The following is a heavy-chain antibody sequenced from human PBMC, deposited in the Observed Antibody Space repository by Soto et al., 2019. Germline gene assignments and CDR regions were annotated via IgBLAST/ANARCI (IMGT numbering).Heavy chain of an antibody. D-gene: IGHD6-19*01. CDR1: GYTFTSYG. CDR3: ARGQGVVAGINHYYYYYGMDV. Sequence: GASVKVSCKASGYTFTSYGISWVRQAPGQGLEWMGWINPNSGGTNYAQKFQGWVTMTRDTSISTAYMELSRLRSDDTAVYYCARGQGVVAGINHYYYYYGMDVWGQGTTVTVSS. J-gene: IGHJ6*02. CDR2: INPNSGGT. V-gene: IGHV1-2*04.